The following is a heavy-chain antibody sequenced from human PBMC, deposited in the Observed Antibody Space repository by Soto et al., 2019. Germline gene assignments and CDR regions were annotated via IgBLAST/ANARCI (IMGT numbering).Heavy chain of an antibody. J-gene: IGHJ4*02. CDR3: AVALLDFWKPYYFDY. V-gene: IGHV1-69*01. Sequence: QVQLVQSGAEVKKPGSSVKVSCKASGGTFSSYAISWVRQAPGQGLEWMGGIIPIFGTANYAQKFQGRVTITADESTSTAYMELSSLISEDTAVYYCAVALLDFWKPYYFDYWGQGTLVTVSS. D-gene: IGHD3-3*01. CDR2: IIPIFGTA. CDR1: GGTFSSYA.